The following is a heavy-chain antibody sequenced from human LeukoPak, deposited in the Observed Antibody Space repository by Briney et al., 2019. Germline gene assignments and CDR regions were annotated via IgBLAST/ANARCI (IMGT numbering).Heavy chain of an antibody. D-gene: IGHD6-19*01. CDR3: ARGYTSGWWLFDY. CDR2: INPNSGGT. CDR1: GYTFTGYY. Sequence: ASVKVSCKASGYTFTGYYMHWVRQAPGQGLEWMGWINPNSGGTNYAQKFQGRVTVTRDTSISTAYMDLSRLRSDDTAVYYCARGYTSGWWLFDYWGQGTLVTVSS. J-gene: IGHJ4*02. V-gene: IGHV1-2*02.